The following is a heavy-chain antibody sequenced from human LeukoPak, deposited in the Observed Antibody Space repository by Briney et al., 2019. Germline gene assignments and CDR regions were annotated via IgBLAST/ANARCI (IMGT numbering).Heavy chain of an antibody. Sequence: ASVKVSCKASGYTFTTNYMHWVRQAPGQGLEWMGIINPSGGSTWYAQKFQGRVTMTRDTSTSTVYMELSRLRSDDTAVYYCARDKGGSGMDVWGQGTTVTVSS. J-gene: IGHJ6*02. CDR3: ARDKGGSGMDV. V-gene: IGHV1-46*01. D-gene: IGHD5-12*01. CDR1: GYTFTTNY. CDR2: INPSGGST.